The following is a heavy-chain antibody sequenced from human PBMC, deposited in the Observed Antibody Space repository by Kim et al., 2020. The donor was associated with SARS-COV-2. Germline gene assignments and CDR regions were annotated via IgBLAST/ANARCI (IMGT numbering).Heavy chain of an antibody. J-gene: IGHJ2*01. Sequence: GGSLRLSCAASGFTFSNAWMSWVRQAPGKGLEWVGRIKSKTDGGTTDYAAPVKGRFTISRDDSKNTLYLQMNSLKTEDTAVYYCTTEFYYDSSGYSFFNWYFDLWGRGTLVTVSS. CDR1: GFTFSNAW. CDR3: TTEFYYDSSGYSFFNWYFDL. CDR2: IKSKTDGGTT. V-gene: IGHV3-15*01. D-gene: IGHD3-22*01.